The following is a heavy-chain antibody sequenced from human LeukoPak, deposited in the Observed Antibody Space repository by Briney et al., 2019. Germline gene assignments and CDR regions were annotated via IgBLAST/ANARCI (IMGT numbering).Heavy chain of an antibody. Sequence: SGPTLVKPTQTLTLTCTFSGFSLTTSGVGVGWIRQPPGKALEWLALIYWDNNKLYSPSLRSRLTIAKDTSKNQVVLTMTNMGPVDTATYSCAHYGDYRFLYYFDHWGQGTLVTVSS. CDR3: AHYGDYRFLYYFDH. CDR2: IYWDNNK. V-gene: IGHV2-5*02. CDR1: GFSLTTSGVG. D-gene: IGHD4-17*01. J-gene: IGHJ4*02.